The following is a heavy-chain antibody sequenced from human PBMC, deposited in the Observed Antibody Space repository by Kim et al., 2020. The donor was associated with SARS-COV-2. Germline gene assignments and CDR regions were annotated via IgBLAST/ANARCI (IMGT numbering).Heavy chain of an antibody. CDR3: ARVKRSYRALFGVVIRSFDH. CDR2: ISSSGSTI. J-gene: IGHJ4*02. V-gene: IGHV3-48*03. CDR1: GFTFSSYE. Sequence: GGSLRLSCAASGFTFSSYEMNWVRQAPGKGLEWVSYISSSGSTIYYADSVKGRFTISRDNAKNSLYLQMNSLRAEDKAVYYCARVKRSYRALFGVVIRSFDHWGQGPLVSISS. D-gene: IGHD3-3*01.